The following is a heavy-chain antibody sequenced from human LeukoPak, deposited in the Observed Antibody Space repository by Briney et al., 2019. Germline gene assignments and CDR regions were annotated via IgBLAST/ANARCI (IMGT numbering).Heavy chain of an antibody. Sequence: GGSLRLSCATSGFTFSYYWMTWVRQAPGKGLEWLANIKGDGSEKNYVASMKGRFTISRDNVNNSLYLQLNNLRVEDTAMYYCAREAAYWGQGTRVTVSS. CDR2: IKGDGSEK. CDR3: AREAAY. V-gene: IGHV3-7*03. D-gene: IGHD6-25*01. CDR1: GFTFSYYW. J-gene: IGHJ4*02.